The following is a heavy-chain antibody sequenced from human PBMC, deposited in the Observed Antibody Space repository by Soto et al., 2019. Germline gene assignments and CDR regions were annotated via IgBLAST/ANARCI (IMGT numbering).Heavy chain of an antibody. J-gene: IGHJ4*02. Sequence: SETLSLTCAVYGGSFSGYYWSWIRQPPGKGLEWIGEINHSGSTNYNPSLKSRVTISVDTSKNQFSLKLSSVTAADTAVYYCASGEVAALVYWGQGTLVTVSS. CDR1: GGSFSGYY. V-gene: IGHV4-34*01. D-gene: IGHD6-6*01. CDR3: ASGEVAALVY. CDR2: INHSGST.